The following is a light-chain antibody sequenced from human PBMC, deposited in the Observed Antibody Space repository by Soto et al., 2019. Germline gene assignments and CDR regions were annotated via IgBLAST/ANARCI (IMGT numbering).Light chain of an antibody. Sequence: QSVLTQPASVSGSPGQSITISCTGTSSDVGTYNLVSWYQQHPGKAPKLMIYEGSKRPSGVSNRFSGSKSGNTASLTISGLQAEDEADYYCSSHTSSTTWVFGGGTQLTVL. CDR1: SSDVGTYNL. CDR3: SSHTSSTTWV. J-gene: IGLJ3*02. V-gene: IGLV2-14*02. CDR2: EGS.